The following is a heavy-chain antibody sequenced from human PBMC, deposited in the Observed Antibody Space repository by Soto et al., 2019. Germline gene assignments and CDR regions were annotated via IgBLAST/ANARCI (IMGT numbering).Heavy chain of an antibody. CDR1: GGSISSGGYY. CDR2: IYYSGST. Sequence: QVQLQESGPGLVKPSQTLSLTCTVSGGSISSGGYYWSWIRQHPGKGLEWIGYIYYSGSTYYNPSLKCRVTISVDTSKNHFSLKLGSVTAADTAVYYCARDLQYSRLFYGMDVWGQGTTVTVSS. V-gene: IGHV4-31*03. CDR3: ARDLQYSRLFYGMDV. J-gene: IGHJ6*02. D-gene: IGHD6-13*01.